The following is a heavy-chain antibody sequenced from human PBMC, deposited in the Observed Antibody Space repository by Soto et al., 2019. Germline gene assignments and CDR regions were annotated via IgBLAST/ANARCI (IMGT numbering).Heavy chain of an antibody. D-gene: IGHD3-22*01. CDR2: ISGSVGST. J-gene: IGHJ4*02. CDR1: GFTFSSYA. CDR3: AKVRITLLVVAIFEK. Sequence: GGSLRLSCAASGFTFSSYAMSWVRQAPGKGLEWVSAISGSVGSTYYADSVKGRFTISRDNSKNTLSLQMNSLRAEDTAVYYCAKVRITLLVVAIFEKWGQGTLVTFSS. V-gene: IGHV3-23*01.